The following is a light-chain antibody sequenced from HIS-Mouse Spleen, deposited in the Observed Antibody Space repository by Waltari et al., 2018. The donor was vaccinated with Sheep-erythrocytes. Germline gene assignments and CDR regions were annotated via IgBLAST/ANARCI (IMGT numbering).Light chain of an antibody. CDR3: QQFNNYPRT. CDR1: QGISSA. J-gene: IGKJ1*01. V-gene: IGKV1D-13*01. Sequence: AIQLTQSPSSLSASVGDRVTITCRASQGISSALAWYQKKPGKAPKLLIYDASSLESGVSSRFNGIGTQIDFTLTISSLQPQDFATYYFQQFNNYPRTFGQGTKVAIK. CDR2: DAS.